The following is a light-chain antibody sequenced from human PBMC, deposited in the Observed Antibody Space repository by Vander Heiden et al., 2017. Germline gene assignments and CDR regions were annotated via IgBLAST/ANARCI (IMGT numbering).Light chain of an antibody. CDR2: GAA. J-gene: IGKJ1*01. CDR1: QNIRNN. CDR3: QQYQNLPPWT. V-gene: IGKV3-15*01. Sequence: EIVMTQSTATISVSPGARATLSCRASQNIRNNLAWYQQKPGRAPRRLIYGAATRATDIPARFSGSGSGTELTLTISSLQSEDFALYYCQQYQNLPPWTFGQGTKVEI.